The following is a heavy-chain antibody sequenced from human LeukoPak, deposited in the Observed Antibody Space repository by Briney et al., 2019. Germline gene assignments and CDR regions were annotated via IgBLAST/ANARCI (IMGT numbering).Heavy chain of an antibody. J-gene: IGHJ3*02. D-gene: IGHD3-10*01. CDR2: IKQDGSEK. V-gene: IGHV3-7*03. CDR3: ARGERVLLWFGELFGAFDI. Sequence: GGSLRLSCAASGFTFSSYWMSWVRQAPGKGPEWVANIKQDGSEKYYVDSVKGRFTISRDNAKNSLYLQMNSLRAEDTAVYYCARGERVLLWFGELFGAFDIWGQGTMVTVSS. CDR1: GFTFSSYW.